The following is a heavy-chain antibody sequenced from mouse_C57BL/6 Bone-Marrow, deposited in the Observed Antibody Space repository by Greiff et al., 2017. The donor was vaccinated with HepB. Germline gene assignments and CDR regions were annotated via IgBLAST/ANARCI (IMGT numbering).Heavy chain of an antibody. J-gene: IGHJ2*01. Sequence: QVQLKQPGAELVMPGASVKLSCKASGYTFTSYWMHWVKQRPGQGLEWIGEIDPSDSYTNYNQKFKGKSTLTVDKSSSTAYMQLSSLTSEDSAVYYCARDPFTTVFDYWGQGTTLTVSS. CDR2: IDPSDSYT. V-gene: IGHV1-69*01. CDR1: GYTFTSYW. CDR3: ARDPFTTVFDY. D-gene: IGHD1-1*01.